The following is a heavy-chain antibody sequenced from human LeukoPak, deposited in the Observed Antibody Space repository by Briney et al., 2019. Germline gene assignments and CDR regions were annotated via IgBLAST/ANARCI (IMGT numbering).Heavy chain of an antibody. CDR1: GFTFSSYG. CDR3: AKGGERLVRYSFDY. V-gene: IGHV3-30*18. CDR2: VSYDGSNT. Sequence: WGSLRLSCAASGFTFSSYGMHWVRQAPGKGLEWVAVVSYDGSNTYYADSVKGRFTISRDNSQNTLYLQMNSLRAEDTAVYYCAKGGERLVRYSFDYWGQGTLVTVSS. D-gene: IGHD1-26*01. J-gene: IGHJ4*02.